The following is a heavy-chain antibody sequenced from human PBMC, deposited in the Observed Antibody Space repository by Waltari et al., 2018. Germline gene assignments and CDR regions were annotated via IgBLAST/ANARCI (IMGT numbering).Heavy chain of an antibody. D-gene: IGHD6-13*01. CDR3: ASLVNLSGAAAFDY. CDR1: GYTFTSYD. CDR2: MNPNSGNT. V-gene: IGHV1-8*03. Sequence: QVQLVQSGAEVKKPGASVKVSCKASGYTFTSYDINWVRQATGQGLEWMGWMNPNSGNTGYAQKFQGRVTITADKSTSTAYMELSSLRSEDTAVYYCASLVNLSGAAAFDYWGQGTLVTVSS. J-gene: IGHJ4*02.